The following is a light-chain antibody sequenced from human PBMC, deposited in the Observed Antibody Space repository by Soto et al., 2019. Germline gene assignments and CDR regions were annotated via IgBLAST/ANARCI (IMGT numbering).Light chain of an antibody. CDR3: QQYDNWPFLT. V-gene: IGKV3-15*01. CDR1: QSVSSN. CDR2: GAS. Sequence: EIVMTQSPATLSVSPGERATLSCRASQSVSSNFAWYQQKPGQAPRLLIYGASTRATDIPARFSGSGSGTEFTLTISSLQSEDFAVYYCQQYDNWPFLTFGGGTKVEIK. J-gene: IGKJ4*01.